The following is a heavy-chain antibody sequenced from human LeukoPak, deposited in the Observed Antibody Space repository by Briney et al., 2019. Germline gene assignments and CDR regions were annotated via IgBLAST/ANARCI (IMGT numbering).Heavy chain of an antibody. CDR2: ISYDGSNK. J-gene: IGHJ5*02. CDR3: ANPGLLWFNWFDP. D-gene: IGHD3-10*01. CDR1: GFTFSSYG. V-gene: IGHV3-30*18. Sequence: GRSLRLSCAASGFTFSSYGMHWVRQAPGKGLEWVAVISYDGSNKYYADSVKGRFTISRDNSKNTLYLQMNSLRAEDMAVYYCANPGLLWFNWFDPWGQGTLVTVSS.